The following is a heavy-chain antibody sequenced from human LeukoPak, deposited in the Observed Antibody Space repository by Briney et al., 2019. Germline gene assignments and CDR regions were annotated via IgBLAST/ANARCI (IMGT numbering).Heavy chain of an antibody. J-gene: IGHJ4*02. CDR1: GGSIGSSGYY. CDR3: ARQSYDSSGYYYFDY. D-gene: IGHD3-22*01. CDR2: IYYSGST. Sequence: SETLSLTCTVSGGSIGSSGYYWGWIRQPPGKGLQWIGSIYYSGSTYYNPSLKSRVIVSVDTSKNQFSLKLSSATAADTAVYYCARQSYDSSGYYYFDYWGQGTLVTVSS. V-gene: IGHV4-39*01.